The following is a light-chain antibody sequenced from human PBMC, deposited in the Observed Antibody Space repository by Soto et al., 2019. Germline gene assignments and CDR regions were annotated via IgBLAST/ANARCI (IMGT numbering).Light chain of an antibody. V-gene: IGKV3-11*01. Sequence: EIVWTQSPATLSVSRGERATLSCRASQSVSSYLAWYQQKPGQAPRLLIYDASNRATGIPARFSGSGSGTDFTLTISSLEPEDFAVYYCQQRSNWPPITFGQGTRLEIK. CDR3: QQRSNWPPIT. CDR1: QSVSSY. J-gene: IGKJ5*01. CDR2: DAS.